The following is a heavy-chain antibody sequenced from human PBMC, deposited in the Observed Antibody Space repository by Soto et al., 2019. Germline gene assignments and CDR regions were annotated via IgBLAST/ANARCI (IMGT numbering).Heavy chain of an antibody. D-gene: IGHD1-26*01. Sequence: QVQLVESGGGVVQPGRSLRLSCAASGFTFSSYGMHWVRQAPGKGLEWVAVISYDGSNKYYADSVKGRFTISRDNSKNTLYLQMNSLRAEDTAVYCCAKGQSYGVVNPFDYWGQGTLVTVSS. CDR1: GFTFSSYG. CDR2: ISYDGSNK. V-gene: IGHV3-30*18. J-gene: IGHJ4*02. CDR3: AKGQSYGVVNPFDY.